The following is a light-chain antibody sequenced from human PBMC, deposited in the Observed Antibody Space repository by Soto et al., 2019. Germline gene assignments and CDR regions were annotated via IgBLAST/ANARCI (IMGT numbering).Light chain of an antibody. CDR3: QEPSNCART. CDR1: QSVSSY. CDR2: DAS. J-gene: IGKJ4*01. V-gene: IGKV3-11*01. Sequence: APRARRTSQSVSSYLAWYQQKPGQAPRLLIYDASNRATGIPARFSGSGSGTEFTLTLRCLQPGGFAVYNCQEPSNCARTVGGGTKVDIK.